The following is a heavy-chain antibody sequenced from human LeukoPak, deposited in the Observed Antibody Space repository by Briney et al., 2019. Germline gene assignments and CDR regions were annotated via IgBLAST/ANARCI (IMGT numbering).Heavy chain of an antibody. D-gene: IGHD6-13*01. CDR2: IYYSGST. J-gene: IGHJ4*02. CDR3: ARRMTTAGYFDY. V-gene: IGHV4-34*09. CDR1: GGSFSGYY. Sequence: SETLSLTCAVYGGSFSGYYWSWIRQPPGKGLEWIGYIYYSGSTYYNPSLQSRVTISKDTSKNQFSLKLSSVAAADTALYFCARRMTTAGYFDYWGQGILVTVSS.